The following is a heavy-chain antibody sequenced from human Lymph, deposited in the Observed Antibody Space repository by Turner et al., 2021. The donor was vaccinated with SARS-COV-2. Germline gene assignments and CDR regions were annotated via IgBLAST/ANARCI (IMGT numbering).Heavy chain of an antibody. CDR1: GGTFSSYA. Sequence: QVQLVQSGAEVKKPGSSVKVSCKAPGGTFSSYAISWVRQAPGQGLEWMGGIIPIFGTGNYAQKFQGRVTMTADESTSTAYMELSSLRSEDTAVYYCARETAVAGTLGAFDIWGQGTMVTVSS. J-gene: IGHJ3*02. V-gene: IGHV1-69*01. D-gene: IGHD6-19*01. CDR2: IIPIFGTG. CDR3: ARETAVAGTLGAFDI.